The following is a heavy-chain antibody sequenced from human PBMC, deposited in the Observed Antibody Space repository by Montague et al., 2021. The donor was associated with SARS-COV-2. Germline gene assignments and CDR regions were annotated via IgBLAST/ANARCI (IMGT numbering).Heavy chain of an antibody. D-gene: IGHD3-22*01. CDR1: GGSFGDDH. J-gene: IGHJ4*02. CDR2: IKQSEST. Sequence: SETLSLTCGVYGGSFGDDHWCWICQPPGQGLEWIGDIKQSESTNXNPSLKRRVTISVDTSRNQFTLKLTPVTAADTAVYFCARGHLSVSMIVVVFTSASYYFDYWGQGAIVTVSS. V-gene: IGHV4-34*01. CDR3: ARGHLSVSMIVVVFTSASYYFDY.